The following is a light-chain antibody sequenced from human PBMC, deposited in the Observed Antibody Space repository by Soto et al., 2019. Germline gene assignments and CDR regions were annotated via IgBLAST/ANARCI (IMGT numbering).Light chain of an antibody. J-gene: IGLJ1*01. CDR3: AAWDDSLNGFYV. CDR2: NNN. Sequence: QSVLTQPPSASGTPGQRVTISCSGSSSNIGSDTVNWYQQLPGTAPKLLIYNNNQRPSGVPDRFSGSKSGTSASLAIGGLQSEDEADYYCAAWDDSLNGFYVFGTGTKLTVL. V-gene: IGLV1-44*01. CDR1: SSNIGSDT.